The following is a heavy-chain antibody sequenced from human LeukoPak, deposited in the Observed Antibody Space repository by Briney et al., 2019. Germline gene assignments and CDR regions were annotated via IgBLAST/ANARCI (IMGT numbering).Heavy chain of an antibody. Sequence: KASETLSLTCTVSGGSITSSTYYWGWIRQPPGKGLEWIGSINYGGFTYYSASLKSRVTMSVDTSKNQFSLNLSSVTAADTAVYYCARSGYSSGWYDHFDYWGQGTLVTVSS. CDR3: ARSGYSSGWYDHFDY. CDR1: GGSITSSTYY. J-gene: IGHJ4*02. D-gene: IGHD6-19*01. V-gene: IGHV4-39*01. CDR2: INYGGFT.